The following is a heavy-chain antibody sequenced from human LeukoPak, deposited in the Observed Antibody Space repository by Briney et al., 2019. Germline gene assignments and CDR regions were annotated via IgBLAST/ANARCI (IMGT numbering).Heavy chain of an antibody. V-gene: IGHV4-59*01. CDR2: IYYSGST. CDR1: GVSINSYY. D-gene: IGHD1-26*01. J-gene: IGHJ4*02. CDR3: ARLFHPALSGNYPFDY. Sequence: SETLSLTCTVSGVSINSYYWSWIRQPPGKGLEWIAYIYYSGSTSYNPSLKSRVTISVDTSKNQFSLKLNSVTAADTAMYYCARLFHPALSGNYPFDYWGQGTLVTVS.